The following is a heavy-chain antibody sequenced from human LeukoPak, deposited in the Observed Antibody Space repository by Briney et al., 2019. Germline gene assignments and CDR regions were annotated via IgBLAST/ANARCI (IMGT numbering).Heavy chain of an antibody. Sequence: SETLSLTCTVSGGSISSYYWSWIRQPPGKGLEWIGYIYTSGSTNYNPPLKSRVTISVDTSKNQFSLKLSSVTAADTAVYYCARAYYYDSSGYYFDYWGQGTLVTVSS. J-gene: IGHJ4*02. V-gene: IGHV4-4*09. D-gene: IGHD3-22*01. CDR1: GGSISSYY. CDR3: ARAYYYDSSGYYFDY. CDR2: IYTSGST.